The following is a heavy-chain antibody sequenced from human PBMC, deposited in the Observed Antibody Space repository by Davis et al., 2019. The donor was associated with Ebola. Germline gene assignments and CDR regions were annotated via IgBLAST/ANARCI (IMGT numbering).Heavy chain of an antibody. Sequence: GESLKISCAASGFTFSSYAMHWVRQAPGKGLEWVAVISYDGSNKYYADSVKGRFTVSRDNSESTLYLQMSSLRTEDTAVYFCAKTRSDWWNDALDLWGQGTKVTVSS. CDR2: ISYDGSNK. CDR3: AKTRSDWWNDALDL. V-gene: IGHV3-30-3*01. CDR1: GFTFSSYA. D-gene: IGHD6-19*01. J-gene: IGHJ3*01.